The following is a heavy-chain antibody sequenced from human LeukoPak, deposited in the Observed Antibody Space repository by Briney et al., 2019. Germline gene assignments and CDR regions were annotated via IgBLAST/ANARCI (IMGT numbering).Heavy chain of an antibody. CDR3: ARGGDYDSSGYYHNWFDP. J-gene: IGHJ5*02. CDR1: GGSFSGYY. CDR2: INHSGST. V-gene: IGHV4-34*01. Sequence: SETLSLTCAVYGGSFSGYYWSWIRQPPGKGLEWIGEINHSGSTNYNPSLKSRVTISVDTSKNQFSLKLSSVTAADTAVYYCARGGDYDSSGYYHNWFDPWGQGTLVTVSS. D-gene: IGHD3-22*01.